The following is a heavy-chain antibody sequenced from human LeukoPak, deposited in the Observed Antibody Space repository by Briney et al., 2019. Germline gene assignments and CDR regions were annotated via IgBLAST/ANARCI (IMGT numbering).Heavy chain of an antibody. CDR2: IKQDGSET. V-gene: IGHV3-7*01. CDR3: ARDRIFKGGSYYFDY. CDR1: GFTLSTYW. Sequence: AGGSLRLSCAASGFTLSTYWMSWVRQAPGKGLEWVANIKQDGSETYNVDSLKGRFTISRDNAKNSLYLQMNSLRAEDTAMYYCARDRIFKGGSYYFDYWGRGTLVTVSS. D-gene: IGHD3-3*01. J-gene: IGHJ4*02.